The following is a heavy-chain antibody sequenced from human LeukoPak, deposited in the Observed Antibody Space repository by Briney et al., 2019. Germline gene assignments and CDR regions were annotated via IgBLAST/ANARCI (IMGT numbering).Heavy chain of an antibody. CDR1: GFTFSDYY. CDR2: INPTSGYT. CDR3: AKAGGYSYGYGDY. J-gene: IGHJ4*02. V-gene: IGHV3-11*06. Sequence: GGSLRLSCAASGFTFSDYYMSWIRQAPENGLEWLSYINPTSGYTPYADSVRGRFTISRDNAKNSLYLQMNSLRAEDTTVYYCAKAGGYSYGYGDYWGQGTLVTVSS. D-gene: IGHD5-18*01.